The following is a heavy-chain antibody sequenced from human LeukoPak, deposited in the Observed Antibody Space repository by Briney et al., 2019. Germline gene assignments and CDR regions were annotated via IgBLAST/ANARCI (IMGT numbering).Heavy chain of an antibody. Sequence: PGGSLRLSCAASGFTFSSYSMNWVRQAPGKGLEWVSSISSSSSYIYYADSVKGRFTISRDNAKNSLYLQMNSLRAEDTAVYYCARLAYCGGDCYSYFDYWGQGTLVTVSS. CDR2: ISSSSSYI. CDR1: GFTFSSYS. CDR3: ARLAYCGGDCYSYFDY. D-gene: IGHD2-21*02. J-gene: IGHJ4*02. V-gene: IGHV3-21*01.